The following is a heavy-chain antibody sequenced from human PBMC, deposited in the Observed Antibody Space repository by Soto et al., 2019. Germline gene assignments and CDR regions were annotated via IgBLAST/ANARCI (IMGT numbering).Heavy chain of an antibody. J-gene: IGHJ4*02. Sequence: SETLSLTCAVSGGSISSSNWWSWVRQPPGKGLEWIGEIYHSGSTNYNPSLKSRVTISVDKSKNQFSLKLSSVTAADTAVYYCARLGYCSGGSSPYFDYWGQGTLVTVSS. CDR1: GGSISSSNW. CDR2: IYHSGST. CDR3: ARLGYCSGGSSPYFDY. V-gene: IGHV4-4*02. D-gene: IGHD2-15*01.